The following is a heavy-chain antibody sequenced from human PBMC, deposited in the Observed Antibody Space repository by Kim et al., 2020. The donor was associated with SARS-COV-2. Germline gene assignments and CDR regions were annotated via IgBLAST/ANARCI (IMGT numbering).Heavy chain of an antibody. V-gene: IGHV1-46*01. CDR2: INPSGGST. CDR1: GYTFTSYY. D-gene: IGHD3-9*01. J-gene: IGHJ4*02. CDR3: ARVVYFGRGGPYYFDY. Sequence: ASVKVSCKASGYTFTSYYMHWVRQAPGQGLEWMGIINPSGGSTSYAQKFQGRVTMTRDTSTSTVYMELSSLRSEDTAVYYCARVVYFGRGGPYYFDYWGQGTLVTVSS.